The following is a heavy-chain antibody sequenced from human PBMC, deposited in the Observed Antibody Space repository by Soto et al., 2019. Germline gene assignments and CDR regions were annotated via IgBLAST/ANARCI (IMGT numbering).Heavy chain of an antibody. V-gene: IGHV3-23*01. D-gene: IGHD6-13*01. CDR2: ISGSGGST. CDR1: GFTFSSYA. Sequence: GGSLRLSCAASGFTFSSYAMSWVRQAPGKGLEWVSAISGSGGSTYYADSVKGRFTISRDNSKNTLYLQMNSLRAEDKAVYYCAKPPLETAAGTTVYYYMDVWGKGTTVTVSS. J-gene: IGHJ6*03. CDR3: AKPPLETAAGTTVYYYMDV.